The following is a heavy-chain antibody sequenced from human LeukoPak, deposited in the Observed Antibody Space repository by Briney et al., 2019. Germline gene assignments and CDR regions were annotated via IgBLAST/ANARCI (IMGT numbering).Heavy chain of an antibody. CDR1: GFTFSHYG. Sequence: GRSLRLSCTASGFTFSHYGIHWVRQAPGKGLEWAGVIWSGGNKEYYADSVKGRFTVSRDDYKDTVYLQMNSLSAEDTAVYYCARDGDVSGRYSQFDNWGQETLVTVST. CDR3: ARDGDVSGRYSQFDN. CDR2: IWSGGNKE. V-gene: IGHV3-33*01. D-gene: IGHD3-10*01. J-gene: IGHJ4*02.